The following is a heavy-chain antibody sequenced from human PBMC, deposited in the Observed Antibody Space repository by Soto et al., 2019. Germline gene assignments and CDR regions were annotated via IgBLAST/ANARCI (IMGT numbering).Heavy chain of an antibody. Sequence: EVQLVESGGGLVQPGGSLRLSCAASGFTVSSKYMSWVRQAPGKGLEWVSLIQSGGSTYYAGSVKGRFTISRDNSENTLFLQMNSLRVEDTAVYYCTRDYVHCRGGRCYGVPMGVWGKGTTVTVSA. D-gene: IGHD2-15*01. CDR1: GFTVSSKY. CDR3: TRDYVHCRGGRCYGVPMGV. CDR2: IQSGGST. J-gene: IGHJ6*04. V-gene: IGHV3-66*01.